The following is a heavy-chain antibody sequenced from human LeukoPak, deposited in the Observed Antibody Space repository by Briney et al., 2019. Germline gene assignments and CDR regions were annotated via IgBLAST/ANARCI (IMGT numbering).Heavy chain of an antibody. CDR1: GGSISSSSYY. D-gene: IGHD4-23*01. CDR3: ARRGNGLPPDY. J-gene: IGHJ4*02. CDR2: IYYSGGT. Sequence: SETLSLTCTVPGGSISSSSYYWGWIRQPPGKGLEWIGSIYYSGGTYYNPALKSRVTISVDTSKNQFSLKLSSVTAADTAVYYGARRGNGLPPDYWGQGTLVTVSS. V-gene: IGHV4-39*01.